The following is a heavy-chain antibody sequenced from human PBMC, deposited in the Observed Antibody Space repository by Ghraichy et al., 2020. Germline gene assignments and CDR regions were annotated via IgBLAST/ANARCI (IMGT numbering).Heavy chain of an antibody. CDR1: GFTVSSYW. CDR2: INQDGSAK. V-gene: IGHV3-7*03. CDR3: ATDTTGD. Sequence: GGSLRLSCAASGFTVSSYWMSWVRQAPGKGLEWVANINQDGSAKFYVDSVKGRITISRDNAKNSIHLQMNSLRAEGTAVYYCATDTTGDWGQGTLVTVSS. D-gene: IGHD1-14*01. J-gene: IGHJ4*02.